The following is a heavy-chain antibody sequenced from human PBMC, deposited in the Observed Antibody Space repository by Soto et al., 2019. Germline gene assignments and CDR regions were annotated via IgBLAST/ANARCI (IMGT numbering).Heavy chain of an antibody. CDR1: GFTFSSYA. V-gene: IGHV3-30-3*01. CDR2: ISYDGSNK. D-gene: IGHD3-10*01. Sequence: LRLSCAASGFTFSSYAMHWVRQAPGKGLEWVAVISYDGSNKYYADSVKGRFTISRDNSKNTLYLQMNSLRAEDTAVYYCARVGSGSYYKMKYYYYYGMDVWGQGTTVTVSS. J-gene: IGHJ6*02. CDR3: ARVGSGSYYKMKYYYYYGMDV.